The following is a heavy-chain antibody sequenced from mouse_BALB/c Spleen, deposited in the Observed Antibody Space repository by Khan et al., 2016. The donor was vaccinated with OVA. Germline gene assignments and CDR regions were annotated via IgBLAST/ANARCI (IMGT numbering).Heavy chain of an antibody. CDR2: IGTGGST. J-gene: IGHJ4*01. CDR1: GFSLTNYT. V-gene: IGHV2-9*02. D-gene: IGHD1-1*01. Sequence: QVQLQQSGPGLVAPSQSLSITCTVSGFSLTNYTVHWVRQPPGKGLEWLGIIGTGGSTNYNSALMSRLSINKDNSKDKVFLKMNRLQTDDTAMYYSARDHYGSSYDYAMDYWGQGTSVTVSS. CDR3: ARDHYGSSYDYAMDY.